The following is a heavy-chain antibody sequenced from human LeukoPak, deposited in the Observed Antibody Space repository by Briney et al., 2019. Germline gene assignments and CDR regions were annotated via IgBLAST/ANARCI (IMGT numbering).Heavy chain of an antibody. D-gene: IGHD3-10*01. V-gene: IGHV4-61*02. J-gene: IGHJ5*02. Sequence: SETLSLTCTVSGGSISSGSYYWSWIRQPAGKGLEWIGRIYTSGSTNYNPSLASRVTISVDTSKNQFSLRLSSVTAADTAVYYCARDHEGGVRGVISWFDPWGQGTLVTVSS. CDR2: IYTSGST. CDR1: GGSISSGSYY. CDR3: ARDHEGGVRGVISWFDP.